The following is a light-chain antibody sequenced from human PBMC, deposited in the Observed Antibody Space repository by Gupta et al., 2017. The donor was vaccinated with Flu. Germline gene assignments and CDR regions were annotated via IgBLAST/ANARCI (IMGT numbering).Light chain of an antibody. J-gene: IGLJ3*02. CDR2: DNS. Sequence: SYVLTQPPSVAVAPGQTATITCGGDNVGSESVHWYQQKPGQAPVLDVYDNSDRPSGIPERFSGSNSGDTASLTISKVEAGDEAEYFCQIWHISSDHLRVFGGGTKLTVL. V-gene: IGLV3-21*02. CDR3: QIWHISSDHLRV. CDR1: NVGSES.